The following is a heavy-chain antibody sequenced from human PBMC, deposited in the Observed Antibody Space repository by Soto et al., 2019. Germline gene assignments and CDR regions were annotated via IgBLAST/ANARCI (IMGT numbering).Heavy chain of an antibody. CDR3: ARARIAVAAYWYFDL. Sequence: QEQLVQSGAEVKKPGSSVKVSCKVSGDTFSSNSISWVRQAPGQGLEWMGGLIPIFATADYAQKFQGRVTITADNPTSTAYMELSRLRSEDTAVYYCARARIAVAAYWYFDLWGRGTLVTVSS. V-gene: IGHV1-69*06. CDR1: GDTFSSNS. D-gene: IGHD6-13*01. CDR2: LIPIFATA. J-gene: IGHJ2*01.